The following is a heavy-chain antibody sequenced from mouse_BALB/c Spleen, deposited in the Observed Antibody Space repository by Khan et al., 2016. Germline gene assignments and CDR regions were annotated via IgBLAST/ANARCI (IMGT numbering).Heavy chain of an antibody. CDR2: LHLSGTT. V-gene: IGHV3-1*02. J-gene: IGHJ1*01. D-gene: IGHD2-1*01. Sequence: EVQLQESGPDLVRPSQSLSLTCTVTGYSITTFYNWHWIRQFPGNKLEWMGSLHLSGTTNYNPSLKSRFSLIRDTSKNQFFLQLKSETTEAAATYYCGRNHASLDDWGAGTPVTVSS. CDR1: GYSITTFYN. CDR3: GRNHASLDD.